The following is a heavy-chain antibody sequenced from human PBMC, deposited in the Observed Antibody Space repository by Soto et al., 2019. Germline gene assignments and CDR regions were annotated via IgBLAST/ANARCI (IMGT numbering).Heavy chain of an antibody. J-gene: IGHJ6*02. CDR1: GGSFSGYY. V-gene: IGHV4-34*01. CDR3: ARGPKARSPSGSYYYYYYYGMDV. D-gene: IGHD1-26*01. CDR2: INHSRST. Sequence: SETLSITCAVYGGSFSGYYWSWIRQPPGKGLEWIREINHSRSTNYNPSQKSRVTISVDTSKNQFSLKLSSVTAADTSVYYCARGPKARSPSGSYYYYYYYGMDVWGQGTTVT.